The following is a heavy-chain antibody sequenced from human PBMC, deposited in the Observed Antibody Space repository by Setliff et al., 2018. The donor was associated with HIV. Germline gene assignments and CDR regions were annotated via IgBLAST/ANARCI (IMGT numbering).Heavy chain of an antibody. D-gene: IGHD3-22*01. CDR2: IYYSGST. J-gene: IGHJ3*02. CDR1: GGSISSSSYY. Sequence: PSETLSLTCTVSGGSISSSSYYWGWIRQPPGKGLEWIGSIYYSGSTYYNPPLKSRVTISVDTSKNQFSLKLSSVTAADTAVYYCARSLTSTTMTVVFMGLGAFDIWGQGTMVTVSS. CDR3: ARSLTSTTMTVVFMGLGAFDI. V-gene: IGHV4-39*07.